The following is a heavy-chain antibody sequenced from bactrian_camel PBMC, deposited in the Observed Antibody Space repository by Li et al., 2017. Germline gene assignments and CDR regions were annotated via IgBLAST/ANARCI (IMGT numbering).Heavy chain of an antibody. J-gene: IGHJ4*01. D-gene: IGHD3*01. CDR2: IDSGGMT. CDR3: AASSRYDCASASLMTITYNY. V-gene: IGHV3S55*01. Sequence: VQLVESGGGSVQAGGSLRLSCEVFGITEGTNCIGWFRQAPGKERERVAAIDSGGMTTYAYSVSGRFVVSKDNDNNTLYLQMNSLKPEDTAMYYCAASSRYDCASASLMTITYNYWGQGTQVTVS. CDR1: GITEGTNC.